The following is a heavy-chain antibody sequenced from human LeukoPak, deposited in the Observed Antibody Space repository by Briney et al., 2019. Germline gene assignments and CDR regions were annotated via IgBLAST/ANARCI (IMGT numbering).Heavy chain of an antibody. D-gene: IGHD6-6*01. J-gene: IGHJ4*02. CDR3: ARDLALYSSSAPFDH. V-gene: IGHV3-33*08. CDR1: GFTFSTYA. CDR2: IWSDGSNK. Sequence: GGSLRLSCAASGFTFSTYAMHWVRQAPGKRLEWVAVIWSDGSNKDYADSVKGRFTISRDNSKNTLYLQMNTLRADDTAVYYCARDLALYSSSAPFDHWGQGTLVTVSS.